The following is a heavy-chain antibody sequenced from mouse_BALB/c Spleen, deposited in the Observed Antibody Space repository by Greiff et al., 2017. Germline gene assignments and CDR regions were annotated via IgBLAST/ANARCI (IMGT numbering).Heavy chain of an antibody. Sequence: QVQLKQSAAELARPGASVKMSCKASGYTFTSYTMHWVKQRPGQGLEWIGYINPSSGYTEYNQKFKDKTTLTADKSSSTAYMQLSSLTSEDSAVYYCAREGYGNYLFAYWGQGTLVTVSA. CDR3: AREGYGNYLFAY. V-gene: IGHV1-4*02. J-gene: IGHJ3*01. D-gene: IGHD2-10*02. CDR1: GYTFTSYT. CDR2: INPSSGYT.